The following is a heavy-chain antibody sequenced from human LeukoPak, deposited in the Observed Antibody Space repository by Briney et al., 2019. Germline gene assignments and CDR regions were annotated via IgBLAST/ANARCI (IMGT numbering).Heavy chain of an antibody. CDR3: ARGAVAGTGYYYMDV. CDR2: INHSGST. CDR1: AGSFSGYY. D-gene: IGHD6-19*01. J-gene: IGHJ6*03. Sequence: SSETLSRTCAVYAGSFSGYYWSWIRQPPGKGLEWIGEINHSGSTNYNPSLKSRVTISVDTSKNQFSLKLSSVTAADTAVYYCARGAVAGTGYYYMDVWGKGTTVTVSS. V-gene: IGHV4-34*01.